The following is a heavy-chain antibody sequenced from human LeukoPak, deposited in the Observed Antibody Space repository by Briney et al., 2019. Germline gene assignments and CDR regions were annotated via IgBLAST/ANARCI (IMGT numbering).Heavy chain of an antibody. Sequence: PGGSLRLSCAASGFTFSGYGMHWVRQAPGKGLEWVAFIRYDGSNKYYADSVKGRFTISRDNSKSTLYLQMNSLRVEDTAVYYCAKSYWEPLNQFDYWGQGTLVTVSS. V-gene: IGHV3-30*02. CDR2: IRYDGSNK. D-gene: IGHD1-26*01. CDR3: AKSYWEPLNQFDY. J-gene: IGHJ4*02. CDR1: GFTFSGYG.